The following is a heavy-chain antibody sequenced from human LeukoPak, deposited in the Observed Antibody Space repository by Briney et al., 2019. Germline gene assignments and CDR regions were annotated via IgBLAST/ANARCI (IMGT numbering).Heavy chain of an antibody. Sequence: PSETLSLTCTVSGGSISSYYWSWIRQPPGKGLEWIGYIYYSGSTNYNPSLKSRVTISVDTSKNQFSLKLSSVTAADTAVYYCARKAAAGTRDYYYYYGMDVWGQGTTVTVSS. CDR1: GGSISSYY. CDR3: ARKAAAGTRDYYYYYGMDV. CDR2: IYYSGST. V-gene: IGHV4-59*01. J-gene: IGHJ6*02. D-gene: IGHD6-13*01.